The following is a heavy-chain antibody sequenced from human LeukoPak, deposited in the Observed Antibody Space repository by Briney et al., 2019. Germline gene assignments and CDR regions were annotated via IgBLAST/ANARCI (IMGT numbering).Heavy chain of an antibody. Sequence: PGGSLRLSCAASGFTFSDYYMSWVRQAPGKGLESVSYISSSGSTIYYADSLQGRFTISRDNAKNSLYLQMNSLRAEDTAVYYCARDQNTYNSRNRMSSFDIWGQGTMVTVS. CDR2: ISSSGSTI. CDR3: ARDQNTYNSRNRMSSFDI. CDR1: GFTFSDYY. D-gene: IGHD1-14*01. J-gene: IGHJ3*02. V-gene: IGHV3-11*04.